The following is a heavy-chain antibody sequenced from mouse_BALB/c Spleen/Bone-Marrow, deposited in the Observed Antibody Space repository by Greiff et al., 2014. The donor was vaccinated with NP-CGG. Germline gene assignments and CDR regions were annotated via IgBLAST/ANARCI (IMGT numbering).Heavy chain of an antibody. CDR1: GYSITNGYY. CDR3: AMGHYAMDY. Sequence: DVKLQESGPGLVKPSQSLSLTCSVTGYSITNGYYWNWIRQFPGNKLEWMAYITYDGSSDYNPSLKNRISITRDTSKNQFFLKLNSVTTEDTSTYYCAMGHYAMDYWGQGTSVTVSS. J-gene: IGHJ4*01. V-gene: IGHV3-6*02. CDR2: ITYDGSS.